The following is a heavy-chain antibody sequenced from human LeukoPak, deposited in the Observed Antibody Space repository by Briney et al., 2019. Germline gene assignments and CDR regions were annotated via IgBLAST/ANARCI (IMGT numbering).Heavy chain of an antibody. CDR1: GFTFSSYA. J-gene: IGHJ4*02. CDR3: ARREQLALDY. V-gene: IGHV3-30*04. Sequence: PGGSLRLSCAASGFTFSSYAMHWVRQAPGKGLEWVAVISYDGSNKYYADSVKGRFTISRDNSKNTLYLQMNSLRAEDTAVYYCARREQLALDYWGQGTLVTVSS. D-gene: IGHD6-6*01. CDR2: ISYDGSNK.